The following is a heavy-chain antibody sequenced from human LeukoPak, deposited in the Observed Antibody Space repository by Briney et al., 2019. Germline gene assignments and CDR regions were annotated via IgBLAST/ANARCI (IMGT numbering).Heavy chain of an antibody. V-gene: IGHV3-21*01. CDR1: GFTFSSYS. Sequence: GGSLRLSCAASGFTFSSYSMNWVRQAPGKGLEWVSSISSSSSYIYYADSVKGRFTISRDNAKNSLYLQMNSLRAEDTAVYYCARASSPRGGNFDYWGQGTLVTVSS. D-gene: IGHD6-13*01. CDR3: ARASSPRGGNFDY. J-gene: IGHJ4*02. CDR2: ISSSSSYI.